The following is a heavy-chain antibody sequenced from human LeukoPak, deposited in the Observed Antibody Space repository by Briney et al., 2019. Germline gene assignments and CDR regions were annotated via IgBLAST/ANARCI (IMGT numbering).Heavy chain of an antibody. Sequence: GGSLRLSCAASGFTFSNYGIHWVRQAPGKGLKWVAVISYDGSNKYYADSVKGRFTISRDDSKNMLYLQMNSLRAEDTAVYYCAKEGDYYGMDVWGQGTTVTVSS. D-gene: IGHD3-16*01. J-gene: IGHJ6*02. CDR1: GFTFSNYG. CDR2: ISYDGSNK. CDR3: AKEGDYYGMDV. V-gene: IGHV3-30*18.